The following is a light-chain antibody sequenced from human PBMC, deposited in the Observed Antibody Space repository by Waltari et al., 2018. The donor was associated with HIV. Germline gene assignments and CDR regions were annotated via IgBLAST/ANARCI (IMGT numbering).Light chain of an antibody. CDR1: QSVSSY. Sequence: DVQMTQSPSSLSASVGDRVSITCRANQSVSSYLNWYQQKPGRPPILLIYAASTLQNGVPSRSTGWGSGTDFTLAITGLQRDDLATYFCQQTHTGVTFGPVTTV. J-gene: IGKJ3*01. V-gene: IGKV1-39*01. CDR3: QQTHTGVT. CDR2: AAS.